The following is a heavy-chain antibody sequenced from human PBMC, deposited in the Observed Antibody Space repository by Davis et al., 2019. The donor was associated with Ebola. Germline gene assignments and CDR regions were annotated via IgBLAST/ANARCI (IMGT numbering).Heavy chain of an antibody. J-gene: IGHJ4*02. D-gene: IGHD3-10*01. Sequence: GESLKISCVVSGFTFSHYGMQWLRQAPGKGLEWVAIIWFDGSYKYYADSLRGRFTISRDNSKNTLYLQMNSLRAEDTAVYYCARDLAGSYPDYWGQGTLVTVSP. CDR1: GFTFSHYG. V-gene: IGHV3-33*01. CDR2: IWFDGSYK. CDR3: ARDLAGSYPDY.